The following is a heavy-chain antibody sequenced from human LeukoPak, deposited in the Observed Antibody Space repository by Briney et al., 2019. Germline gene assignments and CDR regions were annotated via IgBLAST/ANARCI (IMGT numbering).Heavy chain of an antibody. CDR3: ARDPFGEGGINY. CDR1: GGSISSYY. CDR2: INHSGST. Sequence: SQTQSLTCTVSGGSISSYYWSWIRQPPGKGLEWIGEINHSGSTNYNPSLKSRVTISVDTSKNQFSLKLSSVTAADTAVYYCARDPFGEGGINYWGQGTLVTVSS. V-gene: IGHV4-34*01. J-gene: IGHJ4*02. D-gene: IGHD3-10*01.